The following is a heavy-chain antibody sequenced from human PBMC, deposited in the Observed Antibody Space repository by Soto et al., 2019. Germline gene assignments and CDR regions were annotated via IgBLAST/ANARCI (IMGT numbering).Heavy chain of an antibody. V-gene: IGHV3-74*01. Sequence: PGGPLRLSCAASGFTFSSYWMHCVRQAPGKGLVWVSRINSDGSSTSSAESVKGRFTISRDNAKNTLYLQMNSLRAEDTAVYYCTGNSHYGGYSVYWGPGTLVTVSS. CDR3: TGNSHYGGYSVY. CDR1: GFTFSSYW. D-gene: IGHD2-21*01. J-gene: IGHJ1*01. CDR2: INSDGSST.